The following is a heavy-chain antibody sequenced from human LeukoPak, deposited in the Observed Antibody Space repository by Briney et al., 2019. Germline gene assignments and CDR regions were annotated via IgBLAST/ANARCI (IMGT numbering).Heavy chain of an antibody. J-gene: IGHJ6*03. CDR2: ISAYNGNT. V-gene: IGHV1-18*01. CDR1: GYTFTSYG. CDR3: ATCYGSGSYYYYYYMDV. D-gene: IGHD3-10*01. Sequence: ASVKVSCKASGYTFTSYGISWVRQAPGQGLEWMGWISAYNGNTNYAQKFQGRVTMTEDTSTDTAYMELSSLRSEDTAVYYCATCYGSGSYYYYYYMDVWGKGTTVTVSS.